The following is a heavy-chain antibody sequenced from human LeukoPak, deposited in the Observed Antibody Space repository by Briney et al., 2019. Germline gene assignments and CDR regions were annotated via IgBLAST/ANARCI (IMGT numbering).Heavy chain of an antibody. CDR2: ISYDGSNK. Sequence: GGSLRLSCAASGFTFSSYAMHWVRQAPGKGLERVAIISYDGSNKYYADSVKGRFTISRDNSKNTLFLQMDSLRAEDTAVYYCAREVRQWLAPYYGMDVWGQGTTVTVSS. V-gene: IGHV3-30-3*01. CDR1: GFTFSSYA. CDR3: AREVRQWLAPYYGMDV. J-gene: IGHJ6*02. D-gene: IGHD6-19*01.